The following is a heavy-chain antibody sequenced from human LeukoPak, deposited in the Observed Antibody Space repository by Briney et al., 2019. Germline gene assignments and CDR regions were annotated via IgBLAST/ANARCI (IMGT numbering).Heavy chain of an antibody. V-gene: IGHV4-59*01. CDR2: IYYSGST. CDR3: ARRRAFPPSGYFDY. Sequence: SETLSLTCTVSGGSISSYYWSWIRQPPGKGLEWIGYIYYSGSTNYNPSLKGRVTISVDTSKNQFSLKLSSVTAADTAVYYCARRRAFPPSGYFDYWGQGTLVTVSS. CDR1: GGSISSYY. D-gene: IGHD2/OR15-2a*01. J-gene: IGHJ4*02.